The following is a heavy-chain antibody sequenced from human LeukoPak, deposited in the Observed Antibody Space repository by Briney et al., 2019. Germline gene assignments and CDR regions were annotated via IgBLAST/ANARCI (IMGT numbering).Heavy chain of an antibody. D-gene: IGHD3-10*01. V-gene: IGHV4-59*08. Sequence: AETLSLTCTVSGGSISSYYWSWIRQAPGKGLAWIGDIYYSGSTNYNLSLKSRGTISVDTSKNQFSLKLSSVPAADTAVYYCARSYGPGRYGGHFDYWGQRTLVTLSS. CDR3: ARSYGPGRYGGHFDY. J-gene: IGHJ4*02. CDR1: GGSISSYY. CDR2: IYYSGST.